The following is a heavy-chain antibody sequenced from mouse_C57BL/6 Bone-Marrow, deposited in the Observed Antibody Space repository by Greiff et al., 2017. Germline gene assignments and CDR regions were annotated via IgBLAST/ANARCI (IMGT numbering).Heavy chain of an antibody. D-gene: IGHD2-4*01. CDR2: INPSTGGT. V-gene: IGHV1-42*01. Sequence: EVQLQQSGPELVKPGASVKISCKASGYSFTGYYMNWVKQSPEKSLEWIGEINPSTGGTTYNQKFKAKATLTVDKSSSTAYMQLKSLTSEDSAVYYCARDDYDWAMDDWGQGTSVTVSS. J-gene: IGHJ4*01. CDR1: GYSFTGYY. CDR3: ARDDYDWAMDD.